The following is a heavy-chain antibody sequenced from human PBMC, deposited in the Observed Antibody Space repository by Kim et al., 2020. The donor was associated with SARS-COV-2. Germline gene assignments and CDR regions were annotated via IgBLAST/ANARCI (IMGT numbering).Heavy chain of an antibody. CDR2: IWYDGSNK. V-gene: IGHV3-33*01. D-gene: IGHD3-3*01. CDR1: GFTFSSYG. J-gene: IGHJ5*02. Sequence: GGSLRLSCAASGFTFSSYGMHWVRQAPGKGLEWVAVIWYDGSNKYYADSVKGRFTISRDNSKNTLYLQMNSLRAEDTAVYYCARELGEGFGVVTSFFDPWGQGTLVTVSS. CDR3: ARELGEGFGVVTSFFDP.